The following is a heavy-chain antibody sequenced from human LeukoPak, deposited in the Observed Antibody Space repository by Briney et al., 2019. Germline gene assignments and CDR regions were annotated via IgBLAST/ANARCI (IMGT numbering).Heavy chain of an antibody. D-gene: IGHD6-19*01. CDR1: GASVSSGSYY. Sequence: NASETLSLTCTVSGASVSSGSYYWSWIRQPPGKGLEWIGYIYYSGSTNYNPSLKSRVTISVDTSKNQFSLKLSSVTAADTAVYYCASLAGSSGWYGNDYWGQGTLVTVSS. CDR3: ASLAGSSGWYGNDY. CDR2: IYYSGST. J-gene: IGHJ4*02. V-gene: IGHV4-61*01.